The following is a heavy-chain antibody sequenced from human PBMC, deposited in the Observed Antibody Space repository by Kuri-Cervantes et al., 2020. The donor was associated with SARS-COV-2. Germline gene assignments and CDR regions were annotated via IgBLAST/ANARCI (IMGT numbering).Heavy chain of an antibody. D-gene: IGHD2-15*01. CDR2: ISSSSYI. CDR1: GFTFSSYS. CDR3: TRPQGYCSGGSCPDAFDI. Sequence: GESLKISCAASGFTFSSYSMNWVRQAPGKGLEWVSSISSSSYIDYADSVKGRFTISRDNAKNSLYLQMNSLRAEDTAVYYCTRPQGYCSGGSCPDAFDIWGQGTMVTVSS. J-gene: IGHJ3*02. V-gene: IGHV3-21*01.